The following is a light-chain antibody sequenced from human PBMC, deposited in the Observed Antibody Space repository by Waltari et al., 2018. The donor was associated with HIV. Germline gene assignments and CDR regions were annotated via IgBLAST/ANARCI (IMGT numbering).Light chain of an antibody. Sequence: DIQMTQSPSSLSASVGDRVTITCQASQDITNYLSWLQQKPGRAPRLLISDASNLETGVPSRFSGSGSGTHFTFTITNLQPEDTATYYCQQYANVPFTFGQGTNLKIK. CDR3: QQYANVPFT. CDR1: QDITNY. J-gene: IGKJ2*01. V-gene: IGKV1-33*01. CDR2: DAS.